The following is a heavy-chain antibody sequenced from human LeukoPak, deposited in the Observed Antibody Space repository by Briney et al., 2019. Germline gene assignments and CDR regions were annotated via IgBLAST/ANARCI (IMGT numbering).Heavy chain of an antibody. D-gene: IGHD6-13*01. Sequence: SETLSLTCTVSGGSVSSGSYYWSWIRQPPGKGLEWIGYIYYSGSTNYNPSLKSRVTISVDTSKNQFSLKLSSVTAADTAVYYCAREGDSSSWLGDAFDVWGQGTMVTVSS. V-gene: IGHV4-61*01. CDR1: GGSVSSGSYY. J-gene: IGHJ3*01. CDR2: IYYSGST. CDR3: AREGDSSSWLGDAFDV.